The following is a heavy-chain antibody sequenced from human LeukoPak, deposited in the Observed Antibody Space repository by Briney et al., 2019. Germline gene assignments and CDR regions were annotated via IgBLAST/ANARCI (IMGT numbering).Heavy chain of an antibody. D-gene: IGHD6-19*01. CDR1: GYSFTSYW. V-gene: IGHV5-51*01. Sequence: GESLKISCKGSGYSFTSYWVGWVRQMPGKGLEWMGIIYPGDSDTRYSPSFQGQVTISADKSTSTAYLQWSSLKASDTAIYYCARAPGGWYSRNWFDPWGQGTLVTVSS. CDR3: ARAPGGWYSRNWFDP. CDR2: IYPGDSDT. J-gene: IGHJ5*02.